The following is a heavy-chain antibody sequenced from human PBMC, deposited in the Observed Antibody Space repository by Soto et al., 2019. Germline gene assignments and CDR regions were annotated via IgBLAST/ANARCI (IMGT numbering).Heavy chain of an antibody. CDR1: GFTFSSYA. D-gene: IGHD3-10*01. Sequence: GGSLRLSCAASGFTFSSYAMSWVRQAPGKGLEWVSAISGSGGSTYYADSAKCRFTISRDNSKNTLYLQMNSLRAEDTAVYYCAKDARITMVRGVTYFDHWGQGTLDTVSS. CDR3: AKDARITMVRGVTYFDH. CDR2: ISGSGGST. V-gene: IGHV3-23*01. J-gene: IGHJ4*02.